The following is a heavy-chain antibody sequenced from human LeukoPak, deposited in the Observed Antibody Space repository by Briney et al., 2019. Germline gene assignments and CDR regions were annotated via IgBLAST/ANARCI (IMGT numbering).Heavy chain of an antibody. CDR1: GGSFSGYY. D-gene: IGHD3-16*01. CDR2: INHSGST. CDR3: AKDGRGGVYYYYYYMDV. Sequence: PSETLSLTCAVYGGSFSGYYWSWIRQPPGKGLEWIGEINHSGSTNYNPSLKSRVTISVDTSKNQFSLKLSSVTAADTAVYYCAKDGRGGVYYYYYYMDVWGKGTTVTISS. J-gene: IGHJ6*03. V-gene: IGHV4-34*01.